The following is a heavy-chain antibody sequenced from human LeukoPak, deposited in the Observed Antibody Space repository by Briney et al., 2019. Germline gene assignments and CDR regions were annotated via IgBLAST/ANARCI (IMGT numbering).Heavy chain of an antibody. D-gene: IGHD2-2*01. Sequence: SETLSLTCTVSGGSISSYCWSWIRQPPGKGLEWIGYIFYSGSTNYNPSLKSRVTISVDTSKNQFSLKLSSVTAADTAVYYCARGDPDCSSTSCYGYRGQGTLVTVSS. CDR1: GGSISSYC. J-gene: IGHJ4*02. V-gene: IGHV4-59*08. CDR2: IFYSGST. CDR3: ARGDPDCSSTSCYGY.